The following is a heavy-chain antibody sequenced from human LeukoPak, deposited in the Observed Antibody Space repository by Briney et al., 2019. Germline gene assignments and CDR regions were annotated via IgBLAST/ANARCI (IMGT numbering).Heavy chain of an antibody. J-gene: IGHJ6*02. CDR3: ARSDYDYYYGMDV. CDR2: IIPILGIA. CDR1: GGTFNSYA. D-gene: IGHD3-16*01. V-gene: IGHV1-69*04. Sequence: SVKVSYKASGGTFNSYAISWVRQAPGQGLEWMGRIIPILGIANYAQKFQGRVTITAHKSTSTAYMELSSLRSEDTAVYYCARSDYDYYYGMDVWGQGTTVTVSS.